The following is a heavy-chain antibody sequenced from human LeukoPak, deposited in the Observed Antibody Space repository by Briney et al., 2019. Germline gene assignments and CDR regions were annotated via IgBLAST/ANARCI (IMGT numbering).Heavy chain of an antibody. J-gene: IGHJ4*02. D-gene: IGHD6-6*01. V-gene: IGHV3-7*01. Sequence: GGSLRLSCAASGFTFSNYWMSWVRQAPGKGLEWVANIKQDGSEKYYVDSVKGRFTISRDSANNALYLQMNSLRAEDTAVYYCARVYHSTSGRAIDYWGQGTLVTVSS. CDR1: GFTFSNYW. CDR3: ARVYHSTSGRAIDY. CDR2: IKQDGSEK.